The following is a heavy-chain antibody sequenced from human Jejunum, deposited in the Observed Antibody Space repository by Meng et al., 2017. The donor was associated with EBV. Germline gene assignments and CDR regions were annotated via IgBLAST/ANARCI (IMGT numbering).Heavy chain of an antibody. CDR1: GEAIRSSTW. Sequence: MKVPGPGYVRSWRHVSLTVADSGEAIRSSTWWSWVRQPPGKGLEWIGEIYHSGSTNYNPSLKSRVTISVDKSKNKFSLKLSSVTAADTAVYYCARYGSGYFPALWYWGQGTLVTVSS. CDR2: IYHSGST. CDR3: ARYGSGYFPALWY. D-gene: IGHD3-3*01. J-gene: IGHJ4*02. V-gene: IGHV4-4*02.